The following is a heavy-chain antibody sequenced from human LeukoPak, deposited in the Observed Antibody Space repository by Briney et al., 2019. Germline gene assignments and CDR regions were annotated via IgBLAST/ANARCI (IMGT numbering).Heavy chain of an antibody. CDR2: INPNSGGT. Sequence: ASVKVSCKASGYTFTGYYMHWVRQAPGQGLEWMGRINPNSGGTNYAQKFQGRVTMTRDTSISTAYMELSRLRSDDTAVYYCASSAGFGPGSYMRLFDYWGQGTLVTVSS. CDR1: GYTFTGYY. D-gene: IGHD3-10*01. CDR3: ASSAGFGPGSYMRLFDY. V-gene: IGHV1-2*06. J-gene: IGHJ4*02.